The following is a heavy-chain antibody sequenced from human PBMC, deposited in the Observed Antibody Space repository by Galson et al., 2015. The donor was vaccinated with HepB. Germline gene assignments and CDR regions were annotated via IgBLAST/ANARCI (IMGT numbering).Heavy chain of an antibody. CDR3: ARDFGA. Sequence: SLRLSCAASGFTFSSYAMHWVRQAPGKGLDWVAVISYDGNSQYYADSVKGRFTISRDNSKNTLYLQMNSLRAEDTAVYYCARDFGAWGQGILVIVSS. J-gene: IGHJ5*02. CDR2: ISYDGNSQ. CDR1: GFTFSSYA. V-gene: IGHV3-30*04.